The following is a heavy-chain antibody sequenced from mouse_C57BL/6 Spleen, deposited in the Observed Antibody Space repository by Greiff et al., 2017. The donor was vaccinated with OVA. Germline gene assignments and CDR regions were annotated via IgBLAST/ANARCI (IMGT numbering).Heavy chain of an antibody. CDR2: ISDGGSYT. V-gene: IGHV5-4*03. CDR1: GFTFSSYA. CDR3: ARGGDSDY. J-gene: IGHJ2*01. Sequence: EVKLMESGGGLVKPGGSLKLSCAASGFTFSSYAMSWVRQTPEKRLEWVATISDGGSYTYYPDNVKGRFTISRDNAKNNLYLQMSHLKSEDTAMYYCARGGDSDYWGQGTTLTVSS.